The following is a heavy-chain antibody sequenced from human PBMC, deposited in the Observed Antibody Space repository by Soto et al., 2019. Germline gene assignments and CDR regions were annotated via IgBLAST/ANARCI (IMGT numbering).Heavy chain of an antibody. D-gene: IGHD6-6*01. J-gene: IGHJ4*02. V-gene: IGHV3-7*01. CDR3: ARIGYSSSSFDY. Sequence: GGSLRLSCAASGFTFSVYWMSWVRQAPGKGLEWVANIKQDGSVRYYVDSVKGRFTISGDNAKRSLYLQMNSLRVEDTAVYHCARIGYSSSSFDYWGQGTLVTVSS. CDR2: IKQDGSVR. CDR1: GFTFSVYW.